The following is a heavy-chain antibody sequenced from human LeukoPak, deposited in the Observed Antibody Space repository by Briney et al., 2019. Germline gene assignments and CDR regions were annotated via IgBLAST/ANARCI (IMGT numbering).Heavy chain of an antibody. D-gene: IGHD1-26*01. CDR1: GFTFSAYN. V-gene: IGHV3-21*01. Sequence: GGSLRLSCAASGFTFSAYNMIWVRQAPGKGLEWVSSITGSSTYIYYADSVKGRFTISRDNAKNSLYLQMNSLRAEDTAVYYCARGPEPYSGSYYDYWGQGTLVTVSS. J-gene: IGHJ4*02. CDR3: ARGPEPYSGSYYDY. CDR2: ITGSSTYI.